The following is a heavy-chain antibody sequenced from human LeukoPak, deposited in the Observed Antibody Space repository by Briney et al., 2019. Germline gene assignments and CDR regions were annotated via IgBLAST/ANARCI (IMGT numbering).Heavy chain of an antibody. J-gene: IGHJ6*03. Sequence: SETLSLTCAVYGGSFSGYYWSWIRQPPGKGLEWIGEINHSGSTNYNPSLKSRVTISVDTSKNQFSLKLSSVTAADTAVYYCARARTGYYDYVWGSYRPSVYYYYMDVWGKGTTVTISS. CDR1: GGSFSGYY. CDR2: INHSGST. V-gene: IGHV4-34*01. D-gene: IGHD3-16*02. CDR3: ARARTGYYDYVWGSYRPSVYYYYMDV.